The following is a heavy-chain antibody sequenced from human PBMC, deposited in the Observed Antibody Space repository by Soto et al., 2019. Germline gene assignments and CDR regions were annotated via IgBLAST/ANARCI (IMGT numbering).Heavy chain of an antibody. D-gene: IGHD2-2*01. CDR1: GGTFSDHA. CDR3: AKTRSPPGRDCIRISCSYYYSYGMDV. Sequence: QVQLVQSGAEAKKPGSAVKVSCKASGGTFSDHAISWVRQAPGQGLEWMGGIIPIYGTTNYAQRFEDRITITAEESTGTAYMEPSSLRSEDTALYYCAKTRSPPGRDCIRISCSYYYSYGMDVWGQGTTVTVSS. V-gene: IGHV1-69*12. CDR2: IIPIYGTT. J-gene: IGHJ6*02.